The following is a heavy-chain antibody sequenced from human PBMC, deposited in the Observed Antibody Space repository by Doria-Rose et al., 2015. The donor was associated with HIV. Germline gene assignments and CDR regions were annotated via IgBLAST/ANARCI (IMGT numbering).Heavy chain of an antibody. CDR3: ARIKSSRWYHKYYFDF. V-gene: IGHV2-26*01. Sequence: QVQLVESGPVLVKPTETLTLTCTVSGVSLSSPGMGVSWIRQPPGKALEWLANIFSDDERSYRTSLKSRLTISRRNSKSQVVLTMTDMDPVDTATYYCARIKSSRWYHKYYFDFWGQGTLVIVSA. CDR1: GVSLSSPGMG. D-gene: IGHD6-13*01. CDR2: IFSDDER. J-gene: IGHJ4*02.